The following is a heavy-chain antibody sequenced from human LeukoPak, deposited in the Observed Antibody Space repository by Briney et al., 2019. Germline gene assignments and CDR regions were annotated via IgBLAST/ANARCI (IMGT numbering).Heavy chain of an antibody. J-gene: IGHJ6*03. V-gene: IGHV3-30*14. CDR3: ARGGGSSAYYYMNV. D-gene: IGHD2-15*01. CDR2: ISYDGSNK. CDR1: GFTFSSYA. Sequence: GRSLRLSCAASGFTFSSYAMHWVRQAPGKGLEWVAVISYDGSNKYYADSVKGRFTISRDNSKNTLYLQMGSLRAEDMALYYCARGGGSSAYYYMNVWGKGTTVTVSS.